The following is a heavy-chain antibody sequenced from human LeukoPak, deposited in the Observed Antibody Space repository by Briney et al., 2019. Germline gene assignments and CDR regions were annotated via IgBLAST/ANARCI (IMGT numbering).Heavy chain of an antibody. CDR1: GFTFSSYA. J-gene: IGHJ4*02. CDR3: AKGQNGALRDY. V-gene: IGHV3-23*01. CDR2: ISTSCADT. D-gene: IGHD4-17*01. Sequence: GGTLRLSCTASGFTFSSYAMVWVRHAPRRGLEWVSAISTSCADTSYADSVKGRFTVTRDNSKNTLSLQMNSLRADDTALYYCAKGQNGALRDYWGQGTLVTVSS.